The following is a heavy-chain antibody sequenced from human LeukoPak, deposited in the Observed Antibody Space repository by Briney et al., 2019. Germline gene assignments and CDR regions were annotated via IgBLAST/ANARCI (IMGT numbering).Heavy chain of an antibody. CDR1: GFTFSSYS. CDR2: ISSSSSYI. D-gene: IGHD1-1*01. CDR3: ARTGRYDSNPNWFDP. V-gene: IGHV3-21*01. Sequence: GGSLRLSCAASGFTFSSYSMNWVRQAPGKGLEWVSSISSSSSYIYYADSVKGRFTISRDNAKNSLYLQMNSLRAEDTGVYYCARTGRYDSNPNWFDPWGRGTLVTVS. J-gene: IGHJ5*02.